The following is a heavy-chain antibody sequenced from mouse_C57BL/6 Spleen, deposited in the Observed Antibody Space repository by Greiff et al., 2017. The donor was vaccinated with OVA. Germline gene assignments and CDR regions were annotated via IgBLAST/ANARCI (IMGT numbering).Heavy chain of an antibody. CDR1: GYTFTTYP. CDR2: FHPYNDDT. CDR3: ARPGSNYGYWYFDV. J-gene: IGHJ1*03. Sequence: QVQLQQSGAELVKPGASVKMSCKASGYTFTTYPIEWMQQNHGKSLEWIGNFHPYNDDTKYNEKFKGKATLTVEKSSSTVYLELSLLTSDDSAVYYCARPGSNYGYWYFDVWGTGTTVTVSS. D-gene: IGHD2-5*01. V-gene: IGHV1-47*01.